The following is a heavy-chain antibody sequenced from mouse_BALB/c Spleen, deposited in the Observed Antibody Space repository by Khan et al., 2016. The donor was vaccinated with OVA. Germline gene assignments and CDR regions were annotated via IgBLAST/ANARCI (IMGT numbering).Heavy chain of an antibody. CDR1: GYSLTRYG. CDR2: IWAGGST. CDR3: AISKYLARY. D-gene: IGHD3-3*01. V-gene: IGHV2-9*02. Sequence: QVQLKQSGPGLVAPSQSLSITCTVYGYSLTRYGVHWVRQPPGKGLEWLGLIWAGGSTNYNWALMSRLSISIDNSKSLVFLKMNSLQTDDTALYYCAISKYLARYWGQGTTLTVSS. J-gene: IGHJ2*01.